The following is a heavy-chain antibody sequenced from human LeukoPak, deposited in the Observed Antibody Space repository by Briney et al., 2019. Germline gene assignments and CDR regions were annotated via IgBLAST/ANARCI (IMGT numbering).Heavy chain of an antibody. D-gene: IGHD5-12*01. V-gene: IGHV4-34*01. CDR1: GGSFSGYY. J-gene: IGHJ6*02. CDR3: ASRVADDYRGYYYYYYGMDV. CDR2: INHSGST. Sequence: PSETLSLTCAVYGGSFSGYYWSWIRQPPGKGLERIGEINHSGSTNYNPSLKSRVTISVDTSKNQFSLKLSSVTAADTAVYYCASRVADDYRGYYYYYYGMDVWGQGTTVTVSS.